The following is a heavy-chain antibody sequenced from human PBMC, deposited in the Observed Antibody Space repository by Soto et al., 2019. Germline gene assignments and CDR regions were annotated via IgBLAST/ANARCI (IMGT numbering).Heavy chain of an antibody. CDR2: ISGSGGST. CDR1: GFTFSSYA. J-gene: IGHJ4*02. CDR3: AKGRGYCMSTSCYVGSDY. V-gene: IGHV3-23*01. Sequence: EVQLLESGGGLVQPGGSLRLSCAASGFTFSSYAMSWVRQAPGKGLEWVSAISGSGGSTYYADSVKGRFTISRDNSKNTLYLPMNGLRAEDTAVYYCAKGRGYCMSTSCYVGSDYWGQGTLVTVAS. D-gene: IGHD2-2*01.